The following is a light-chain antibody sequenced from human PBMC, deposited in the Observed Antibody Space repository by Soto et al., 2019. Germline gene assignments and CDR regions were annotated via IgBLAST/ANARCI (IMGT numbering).Light chain of an antibody. CDR2: EVT. CDR3: ISYTSRSTVNV. V-gene: IGLV2-14*01. J-gene: IGLJ1*01. Sequence: QSVLTHPASVSGFPGQSITLSCTGTSSDVGDDNYVSWYQKHPGKAPKLIIYEVTNRPSVISISLSGSKSGNTASLTISGQQADDEADYHCISYTSRSTVNVFGTWT. CDR1: SSDVGDDNY.